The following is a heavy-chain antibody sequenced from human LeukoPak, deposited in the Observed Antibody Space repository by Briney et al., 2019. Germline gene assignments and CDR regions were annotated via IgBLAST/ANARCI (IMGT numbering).Heavy chain of an antibody. CDR3: AKGDYYDSSGYFDY. V-gene: IGHV3-23*01. D-gene: IGHD3-22*01. CDR2: ISGSGGST. Sequence: GGSLRLXCAASGFTFSSYAMSWVRQAPGKGLEWVSAISGSGGSTYYADSVKDRFTISRDNSKNTLYLQMNSLRAEDTAVYYCAKGDYYDSSGYFDYWGQGTLVTVSS. CDR1: GFTFSSYA. J-gene: IGHJ4*02.